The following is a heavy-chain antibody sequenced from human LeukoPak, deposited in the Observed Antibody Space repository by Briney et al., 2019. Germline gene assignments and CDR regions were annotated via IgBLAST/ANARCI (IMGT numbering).Heavy chain of an antibody. D-gene: IGHD2-15*01. CDR3: ASYRYCSGGSFYFNWFDP. CDR1: GGSFSGYY. CDR2: INHSGST. J-gene: IGHJ5*02. Sequence: SETLSLTCAVYGGSFSGYYWSWIRQPPGKGLEWIGEINHSGSTNYNPSLKSRVTISVDTSKNQFSLKLSSVTAADTAVYYCASYRYCSGGSFYFNWFDPWGQGTLVTVSS. V-gene: IGHV4-34*01.